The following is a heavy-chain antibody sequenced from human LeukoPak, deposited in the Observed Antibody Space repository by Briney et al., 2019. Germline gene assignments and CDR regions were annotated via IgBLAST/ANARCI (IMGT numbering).Heavy chain of an antibody. J-gene: IGHJ4*02. CDR3: ARGSPGGLDY. CDR2: FSGSSSTI. Sequence: PGGSLRLSCAASGFTFSSYAMSWVRQAPGKGLEWVSYFSGSSSTIYYADSVKGRFTISRDNAKNSLYLQMNSLRAEDTAVYYCARGSPGGLDYWGQGALVTVSS. D-gene: IGHD3-16*01. V-gene: IGHV3-48*01. CDR1: GFTFSSYA.